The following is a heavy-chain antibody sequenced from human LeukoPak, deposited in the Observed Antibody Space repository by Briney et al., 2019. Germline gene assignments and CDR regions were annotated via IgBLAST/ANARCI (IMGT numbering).Heavy chain of an antibody. Sequence: GGSLRLSCAASGFTFSSYWMSWVRQAPGKGLEWVANIKQDGSEKYYVDSVKGRFTISRDNAKNSLYLQMNSLRAEDTAVYYCARDEAVGLLWFGELSQPFDYWGQGTLVSVSS. CDR2: IKQDGSEK. J-gene: IGHJ4*02. V-gene: IGHV3-7*01. CDR3: ARDEAVGLLWFGELSQPFDY. D-gene: IGHD3-10*01. CDR1: GFTFSSYW.